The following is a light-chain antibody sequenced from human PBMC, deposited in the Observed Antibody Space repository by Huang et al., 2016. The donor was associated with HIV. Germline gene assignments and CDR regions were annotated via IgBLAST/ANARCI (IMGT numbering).Light chain of an antibody. V-gene: IGKV3-15*01. CDR2: GAN. J-gene: IGKJ1*01. Sequence: EIVMTQSPGNLSLSPGERATLSCRASQSVSNEVAWFQQKPGQAPGRLIYGANIRPSCPPAGFSGSGSGTEFPLTISSLQSEDFAIYYCQQYNDWPWTFGQGTKVEIK. CDR1: QSVSNE. CDR3: QQYNDWPWT.